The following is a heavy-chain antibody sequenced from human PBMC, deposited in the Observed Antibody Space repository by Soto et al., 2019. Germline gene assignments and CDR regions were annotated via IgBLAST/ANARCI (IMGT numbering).Heavy chain of an antibody. Sequence: QLQESGPGLMRPSGTLSLTCVVSGGFLSQNNWWSWVRQSPGKHLGWVGEIYHTGRTSYKPSLQGRVTMSVEKPNNQFSLRLISVIAADTAVYYCAKGNEELDVWGQGIAVIVSS. V-gene: IGHV4-4*02. CDR2: IYHTGRT. CDR3: AKGNEELDV. CDR1: GGFLSQNNW. D-gene: IGHD1-1*01. J-gene: IGHJ6*02.